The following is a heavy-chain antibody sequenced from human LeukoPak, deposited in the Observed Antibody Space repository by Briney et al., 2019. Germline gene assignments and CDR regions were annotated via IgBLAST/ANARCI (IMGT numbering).Heavy chain of an antibody. CDR1: GFPFSRYD. V-gene: IGHV3-23*01. Sequence: GGSLRLSCAASGFPFSRYDMSWVRQAPGKGLEWVSDISGSGGSTNYADSVKGRFTISRDNSKNTLYLQMNSLRAEDTAVYYCAKSHTRFLEWLLYYWGQGTLVTVSS. CDR2: ISGSGGST. J-gene: IGHJ4*02. D-gene: IGHD3-3*01. CDR3: AKSHTRFLEWLLYY.